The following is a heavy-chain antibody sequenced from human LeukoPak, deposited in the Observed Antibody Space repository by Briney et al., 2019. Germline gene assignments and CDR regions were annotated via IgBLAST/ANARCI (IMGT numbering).Heavy chain of an antibody. Sequence: ASETLSLTCTVSGGSISSYYWSWIRQPAGKGLEWIGRIYTSGSTNYNPSLKSRVTMSVDTSKNQFSLKLSSVTAADTAVYYCARGVVPAAMIGNITQYYYYYMDVWGKGTTVTVSS. D-gene: IGHD2-2*01. CDR3: ARGVVPAAMIGNITQYYYYYMDV. V-gene: IGHV4-4*07. CDR2: IYTSGST. CDR1: GGSISSYY. J-gene: IGHJ6*03.